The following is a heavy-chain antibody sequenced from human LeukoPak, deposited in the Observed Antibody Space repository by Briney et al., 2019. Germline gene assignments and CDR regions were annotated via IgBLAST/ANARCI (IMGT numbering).Heavy chain of an antibody. CDR3: ASNGWATTVNYYYGMDV. CDR1: GYTFTSYG. Sequence: ASVKVSCKASGYTFTSYGISWVRQAPGQGLEWMGWISAYNGNTNYAQKLQGRVTMTTDTSTSTAYMELRSLRSDDTAVYYCASNGWATTVNYYYGMDVWGQGTTVTVSS. CDR2: ISAYNGNT. J-gene: IGHJ6*02. D-gene: IGHD4-11*01. V-gene: IGHV1-18*01.